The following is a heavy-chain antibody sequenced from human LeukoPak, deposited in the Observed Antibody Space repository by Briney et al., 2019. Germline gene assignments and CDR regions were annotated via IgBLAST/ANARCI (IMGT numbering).Heavy chain of an antibody. CDR2: IYYSGST. Sequence: PSETLSLTCTVSGGSISSSSYYWGWIRQPPGKGLEWIGSIYYSGSTYYNPSLKSRVTISVDTSKNQFSPKLSSVTAADTAVYYCAFLDIVVVPAAFNDYWGQGTLVTVSS. CDR1: GGSISSSSYY. D-gene: IGHD2-2*03. V-gene: IGHV4-39*01. J-gene: IGHJ4*02. CDR3: AFLDIVVVPAAFNDY.